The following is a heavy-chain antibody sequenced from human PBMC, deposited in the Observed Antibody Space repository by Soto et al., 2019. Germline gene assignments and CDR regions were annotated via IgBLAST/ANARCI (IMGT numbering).Heavy chain of an antibody. CDR1: GGSIISRGYC. V-gene: IGHV4-31*02. CDR2: IYYSGST. Sequence: PSETLSLTWTVSGGSIISRGYCWSSIRQHPGKGLEWIGYIYYSGSTYYNPSLKSRVTISVDTSKNQFSLKLSSVTAADTAVYYCARADPHDYGASWPLFDYWGQGTLVTVSS. CDR3: ARADPHDYGASWPLFDY. J-gene: IGHJ4*02. D-gene: IGHD4-17*01.